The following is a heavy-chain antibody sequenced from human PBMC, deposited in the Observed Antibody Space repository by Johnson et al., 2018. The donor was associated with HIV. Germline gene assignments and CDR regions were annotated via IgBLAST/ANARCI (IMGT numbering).Heavy chain of an antibody. CDR3: TRDRIQIWSYVGTFDT. V-gene: IGHV3-11*04. J-gene: IGHJ3*02. Sequence: QVQLVESGGGLVKPGGSLRLSCAASGFTFSDYYMSWIRQAPGKGLEWVSYISSSGSTIYYADSVKDLFTISRDVSKNTVYLQMSSLKPEDTAVYYCTRDRIQIWSYVGTFDTWGPGALVTVSS. CDR1: GFTFSDYY. CDR2: ISSSGSTI. D-gene: IGHD5-18*01.